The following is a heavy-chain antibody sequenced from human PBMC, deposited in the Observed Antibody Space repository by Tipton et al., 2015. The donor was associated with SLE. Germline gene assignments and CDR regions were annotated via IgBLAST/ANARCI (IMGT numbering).Heavy chain of an antibody. CDR2: ISYRGDT. J-gene: IGHJ4*02. Sequence: TLSLTCTVSGDSITTSFFQWGWIRQPPGKGLEWIGGISYRGDTLYNPSLKSRVTISVDPSKSQFSLKIISVTAADTAVYSCARQRVNQGEEYFDYWGQGTRVTVSS. V-gene: IGHV4-39*07. CDR1: GDSITTSFFQ. CDR3: ARQRVNQGEEYFDY. D-gene: IGHD1-14*01.